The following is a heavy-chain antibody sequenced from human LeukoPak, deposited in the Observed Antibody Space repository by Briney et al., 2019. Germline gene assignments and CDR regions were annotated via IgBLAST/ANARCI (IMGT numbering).Heavy chain of an antibody. CDR1: GGSISSYY. V-gene: IGHV4-59*01. CDR2: IYYSGST. D-gene: IGHD2-8*02. Sequence: PSETLSLTCTVSGGSISSYYWSWIRQPPGKGLEWIGYIYYSGSTNYNPSLKSRVTISVDTSKNQFSLKLSSVTAADTAVYYCARGPWGSVGDFVSPNAFDIWGQGTMVTVSS. CDR3: ARGPWGSVGDFVSPNAFDI. J-gene: IGHJ3*02.